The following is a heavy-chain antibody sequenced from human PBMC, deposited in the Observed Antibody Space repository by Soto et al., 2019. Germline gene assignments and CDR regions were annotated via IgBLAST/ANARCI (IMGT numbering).Heavy chain of an antibody. V-gene: IGHV1-18*01. D-gene: IGHD6-19*01. Sequence: QVQLVQSGAEVKKPGASVKVSCKASGYTFTSYGISWVRQAPGQGLEWMGWISAYNGNTNYAQKLQVRVTMTTDTPPSAVDMELRGLRSGDTAVYYCARDNGAVAGLLNWFDRWGQGTLVTVSS. CDR1: GYTFTSYG. CDR2: ISAYNGNT. J-gene: IGHJ5*02. CDR3: ARDNGAVAGLLNWFDR.